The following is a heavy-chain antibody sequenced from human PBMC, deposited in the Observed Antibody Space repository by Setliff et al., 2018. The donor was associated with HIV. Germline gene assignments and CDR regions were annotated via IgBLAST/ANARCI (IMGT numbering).Heavy chain of an antibody. V-gene: IGHV3-30*03. J-gene: IGHJ3*02. CDR2: VSYDGTKT. CDR3: ARDPRVDAFDI. Sequence: GGSLRLSCAASGFNFGVLSIHCVRQAPGKGLEWVAAVSYDGTKTYYADSVKGRFTLSRDNSKDTAFLQMNSLTVEDTAVYYCARDPRVDAFDIWGRGTVVTVSS. CDR1: GFNFGVLS.